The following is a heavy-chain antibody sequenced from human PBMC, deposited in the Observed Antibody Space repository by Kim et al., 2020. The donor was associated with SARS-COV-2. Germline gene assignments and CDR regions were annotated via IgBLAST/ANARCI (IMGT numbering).Heavy chain of an antibody. J-gene: IGHJ3*02. CDR2: IDWDDDK. Sequence: SGPTLVNPTQTLTLTCTFSGFSLSTSGMCVSWIRQPPGKALEWLALIDWDDDKYYSTSLKTRLTISKDTSKNQVVLTMTNMDPVDTATYYCARSLPYSGSYDAFDIWGQGTMVTVSS. V-gene: IGHV2-70*01. D-gene: IGHD1-26*01. CDR1: GFSLSTSGMC. CDR3: ARSLPYSGSYDAFDI.